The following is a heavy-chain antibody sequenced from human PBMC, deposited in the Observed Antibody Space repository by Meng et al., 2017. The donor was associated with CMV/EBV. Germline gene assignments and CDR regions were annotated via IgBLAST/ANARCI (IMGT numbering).Heavy chain of an antibody. D-gene: IGHD6-13*01. Sequence: ASVKVSCKASGYTFINYGISWVRQAPGQGLEWVGRISPNTGDTFYGQKFQGRVTVTSDTSITTAFMELRGLRSDDTAVYYCARVEGSAATATDWGQGTLVAVSS. CDR1: GYTFINYG. V-gene: IGHV1-18*01. CDR2: ISPNTGDT. J-gene: IGHJ1*01. CDR3: ARVEGSAATATD.